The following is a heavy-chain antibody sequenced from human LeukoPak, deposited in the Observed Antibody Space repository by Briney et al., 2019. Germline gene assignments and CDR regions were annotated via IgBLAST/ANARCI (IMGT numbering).Heavy chain of an antibody. Sequence: SETLSLTCTVSGGSVSNTNYYWAWLRQPPGKGLEWFGSVVDTGSTYYNPSLKSRVSTSVDTSKNQFSLNLSSVIAADTAVYYCARLGTTTYRSDYWGQGTLVTVSS. V-gene: IGHV4-39*01. J-gene: IGHJ4*02. CDR2: VVDTGST. CDR3: ARLGTTTYRSDY. CDR1: GGSVSNTNYY. D-gene: IGHD4-17*01.